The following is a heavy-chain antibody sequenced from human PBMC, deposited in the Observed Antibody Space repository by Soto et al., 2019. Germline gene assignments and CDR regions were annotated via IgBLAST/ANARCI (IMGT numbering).Heavy chain of an antibody. V-gene: IGHV4-4*07. D-gene: IGHD5-12*01. CDR1: GGSINTFY. CDR3: AREGSYSAYNFAHGIQLWSFDF. Sequence: LSLTCTVSGGSINTFYWSWVRQPAGKGLEWIGRIFSSGSTSFNPSLESRVAMSVDTSKNHFSLNLSSVTAADMAVYYCAREGSYSAYNFAHGIQLWSFDFWGQGALVTVSS. J-gene: IGHJ4*02. CDR2: IFSSGST.